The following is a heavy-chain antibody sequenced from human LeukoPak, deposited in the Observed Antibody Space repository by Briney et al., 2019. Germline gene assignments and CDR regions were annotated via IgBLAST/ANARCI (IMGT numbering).Heavy chain of an antibody. Sequence: SETLSLTCTVSGGSISIYYWSWIRQPPGKGLEWIGYIYYSGSTNYNPSLKSRVTISVDTSKNQSSLKLSSVTAADTAVYYCARVFSGWYFDYWGQGTLVTVSS. J-gene: IGHJ4*02. CDR3: ARVFSGWYFDY. CDR2: IYYSGST. V-gene: IGHV4-59*01. D-gene: IGHD6-25*01. CDR1: GGSISIYY.